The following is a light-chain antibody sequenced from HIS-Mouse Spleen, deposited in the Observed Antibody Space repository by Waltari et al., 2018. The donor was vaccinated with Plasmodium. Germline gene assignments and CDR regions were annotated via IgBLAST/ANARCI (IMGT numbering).Light chain of an antibody. CDR3: QQLNSYPYT. V-gene: IGKV1-9*01. J-gene: IGKJ2*01. CDR2: AAS. Sequence: DIQLTQSPSFLSASVGDRVTITCRASKGISSYLAWYQQKPGKAPKLLIYAASTLQSGVPSRFSGSGSGTDFTLTISSLQPEDFATYYCQQLNSYPYTFGQGTKLEIK. CDR1: KGISSY.